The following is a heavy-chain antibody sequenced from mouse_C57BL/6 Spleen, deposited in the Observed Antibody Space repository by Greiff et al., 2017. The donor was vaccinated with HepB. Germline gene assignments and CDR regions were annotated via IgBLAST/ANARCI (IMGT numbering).Heavy chain of an antibody. V-gene: IGHV5-9-1*02. CDR1: GFTFSSYA. J-gene: IGHJ4*01. CDR3: TREGLRREAMDY. CDR2: ISSGGDYI. D-gene: IGHD2-4*01. Sequence: EVMLVESGEGLVKPGGSLKLSCAASGFTFSSYAMSWVRQTPEKRLEWVAYISSGGDYIYYADTVKGRFTISRDNARNTLYLQMSSLKSEDTAMYYCTREGLRREAMDYWGQGTSVTVSS.